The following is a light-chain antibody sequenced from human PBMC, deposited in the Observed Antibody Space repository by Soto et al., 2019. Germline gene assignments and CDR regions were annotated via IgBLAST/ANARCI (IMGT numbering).Light chain of an antibody. Sequence: DIQMTQSPSSLSASVGDRVTITCRASQGISNYLAWYQQKPGKVPKLLISAASTLQSGVPSRFSGSGSGTDFTLTISSLQPEDVATYYCQKYNSARTFGHGTKVEIK. CDR1: QGISNY. J-gene: IGKJ1*01. CDR2: AAS. CDR3: QKYNSART. V-gene: IGKV1-27*01.